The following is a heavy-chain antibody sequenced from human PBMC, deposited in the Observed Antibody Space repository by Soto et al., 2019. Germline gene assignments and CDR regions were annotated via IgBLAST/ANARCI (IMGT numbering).Heavy chain of an antibody. Sequence: SETLSLTCTVSGVSVSSGSSYLSWIRQPPGKELEWIGYMHISGSTNYNSSLKSRVTISADTSKNQFSLKLTSVTAADTAVYYCASWSGYWFNYWGRGTLVTVSS. J-gene: IGHJ4*02. CDR2: MHISGST. D-gene: IGHD3-3*01. CDR3: ASWSGYWFNY. CDR1: GVSVSSGSSY. V-gene: IGHV4-61*01.